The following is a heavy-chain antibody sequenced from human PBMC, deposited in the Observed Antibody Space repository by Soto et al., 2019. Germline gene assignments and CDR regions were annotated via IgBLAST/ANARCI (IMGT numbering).Heavy chain of an antibody. CDR3: ARESRPAYDSSGYYHFDI. V-gene: IGHV3-11*06. Sequence: PGGSLRLSCAASGFTFSDYYMSWIRQAPGKGLEWVSYISSSSSYTNYADSVKGRFTISRGNAKNSLYLQMNSLRAEDTAVYYCARESRPAYDSSGYYHFDIWGQGTMVTVSS. CDR2: ISSSSSYT. CDR1: GFTFSDYY. D-gene: IGHD3-22*01. J-gene: IGHJ3*02.